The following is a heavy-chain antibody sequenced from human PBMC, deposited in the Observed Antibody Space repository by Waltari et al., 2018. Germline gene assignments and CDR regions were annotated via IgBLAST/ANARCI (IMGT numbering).Heavy chain of an antibody. Sequence: QLQLQESGPGLVKPSETLSLTCTVSGGSISTNYNWGWIRQPPGKGLDWMSNIQYRGSTFCNPALESRVTISLDTWKNQFSLRLSSVGAADTAVYFCGRIAFGDEGGYFQYWGRGTLVTVSS. J-gene: IGHJ1*01. D-gene: IGHD4-17*01. CDR1: GGSISTNYN. V-gene: IGHV4-39*01. CDR2: IQYRGST. CDR3: GRIAFGDEGGYFQY.